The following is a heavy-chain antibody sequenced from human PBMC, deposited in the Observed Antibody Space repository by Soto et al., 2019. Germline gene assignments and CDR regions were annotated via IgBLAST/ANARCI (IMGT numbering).Heavy chain of an antibody. CDR2: IYTGGNT. CDR1: GFTVRSNY. CDR3: ARVFDSSGYYPRFGY. V-gene: IGHV3-66*01. J-gene: IGHJ4*02. D-gene: IGHD3-22*01. Sequence: PGGSLRLSCAASGFTVRSNYMTWVRQAPGKGLEWVSVIYTGGNTYYADSVKGRFTISRDNSKDMLYLQMNSLTVEDTAVYYCARVFDSSGYYPRFGYWGQGTLVTVSS.